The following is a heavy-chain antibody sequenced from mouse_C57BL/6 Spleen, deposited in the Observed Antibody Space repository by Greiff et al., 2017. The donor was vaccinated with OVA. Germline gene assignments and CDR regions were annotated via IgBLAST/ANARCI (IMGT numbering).Heavy chain of an antibody. CDR1: GYTFTSYW. CDR3: ARSYDSPRAMDY. V-gene: IGHV1-64*01. CDR2: IHPNSGST. J-gene: IGHJ4*01. D-gene: IGHD2-4*01. Sequence: QVQLQQPGAELVKPGASVKLSCKASGYTFTSYWMHWVKQRPGQGLEWIGMIHPNSGSTNYNEKFKSKATLTVDKSSSTAYMQLSSLTSEDSAVYYCARSYDSPRAMDYWGQGTSVTVSS.